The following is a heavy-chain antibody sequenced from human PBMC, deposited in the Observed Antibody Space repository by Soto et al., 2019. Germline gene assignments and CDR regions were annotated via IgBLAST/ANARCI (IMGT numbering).Heavy chain of an antibody. CDR1: GYTFSTHA. J-gene: IGHJ6*03. Sequence: ASVKVSCKASGYTFSTHAIQWVRQAPGQRPEWMGRINAGTGITKYSQKFQGRVTITADTSTSTAYMELSSLRSEDTAVYYCATSYCTNGVCYPEYYYYMDVWGKGTTVTVSS. V-gene: IGHV1-3*01. CDR3: ATSYCTNGVCYPEYYYYMDV. D-gene: IGHD2-8*01. CDR2: INAGTGIT.